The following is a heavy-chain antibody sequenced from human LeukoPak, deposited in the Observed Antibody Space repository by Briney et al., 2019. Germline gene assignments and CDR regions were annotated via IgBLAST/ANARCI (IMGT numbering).Heavy chain of an antibody. CDR1: GFTFTSSA. J-gene: IGHJ4*02. Sequence: ASVKVSCKASGFTFTSSAMQWVRLARGQRLEWIGWIVVGSGNTNYAQKFQERVTITRDMSTSTAYMELSSLRSEDTAVYYCAARGSSWYYFDYWGQGTLVTVSS. D-gene: IGHD6-13*01. CDR2: IVVGSGNT. CDR3: AARGSSWYYFDY. V-gene: IGHV1-58*02.